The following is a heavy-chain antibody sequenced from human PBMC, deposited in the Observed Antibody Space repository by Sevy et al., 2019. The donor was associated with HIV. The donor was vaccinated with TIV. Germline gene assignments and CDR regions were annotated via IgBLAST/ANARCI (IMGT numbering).Heavy chain of an antibody. Sequence: GGSLRLSCAASGFTFSIYAMSWVRQAPGKGLEWVSSISRSGGSTHYADSGKGRLTISRDNSKSTLFLQMNSLRAEDTAVYYCAKVDVVVPVADYGLDVWGQGTTVTVSS. CDR1: GFTFSIYA. CDR2: ISRSGGST. CDR3: AKVDVVVPVADYGLDV. V-gene: IGHV3-23*01. J-gene: IGHJ6*02. D-gene: IGHD2-2*01.